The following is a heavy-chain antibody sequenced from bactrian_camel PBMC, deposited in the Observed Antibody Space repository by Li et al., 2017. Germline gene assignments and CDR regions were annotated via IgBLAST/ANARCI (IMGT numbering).Heavy chain of an antibody. CDR3: AAVGASNCLKDSWDRVAPID. J-gene: IGHJ4*01. D-gene: IGHD8*01. V-gene: IGHV3S25*01. Sequence: QLVESGGGLVQPGGSLRLSCVASGFTFSNYWMYWVRQAPGKGLEWVSTVVSDGASTYYAGSVKGRFTISRDNAKNTVTLRINSLKPEDTAMYYCAAVGASNCLKDSWDRVAPIDRGQGTQVTVS. CDR1: GFTFSNYW. CDR2: VVSDGAST.